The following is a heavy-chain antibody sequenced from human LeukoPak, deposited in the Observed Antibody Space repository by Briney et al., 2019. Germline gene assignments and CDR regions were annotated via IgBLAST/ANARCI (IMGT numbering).Heavy chain of an antibody. V-gene: IGHV1-2*02. CDR3: ARDLGSAATIWFDP. J-gene: IGHJ5*02. CDR2: INPNSGGT. Sequence: GAPVKVSCKASGYTFTGYYMHWVRQAPGQGLEWMGWINPNSGGTNYAQKFQGRVTMTRDTSISTAYMELSRLRSDDTAVYYCARDLGSAATIWFDPWGQGTLVTVSS. D-gene: IGHD5-12*01. CDR1: GYTFTGYY.